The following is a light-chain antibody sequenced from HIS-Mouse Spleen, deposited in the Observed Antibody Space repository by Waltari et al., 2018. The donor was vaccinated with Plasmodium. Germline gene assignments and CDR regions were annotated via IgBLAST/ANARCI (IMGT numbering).Light chain of an antibody. CDR1: QSVSSSY. Sequence: EIVLTQSPGTLSLSPGERATLSCRSGQSVSSSYLAWYQQKPGQAPRLLILGASSRATGIPDRFSGSGSVTDFTLTISRLEPEDFAVYYCQQYGSSPITFGQGTRLEIK. CDR2: GAS. J-gene: IGKJ5*01. CDR3: QQYGSSPIT. V-gene: IGKV3-20*01.